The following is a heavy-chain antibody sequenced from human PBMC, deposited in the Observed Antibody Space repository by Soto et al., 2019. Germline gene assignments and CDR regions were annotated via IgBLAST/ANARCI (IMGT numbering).Heavy chain of an antibody. J-gene: IGHJ4*01. Sequence: LETLCVTCTVSYGTSSSSSCYWGWIRQPLGKGLEWIGSIYYSGYTYYNPSLKSRVTISVDTSKNQFSLNLSSVPAAYTGVYYFSRLQPHDDSSGYYYYFDYWGQGTLVTVSS. CDR1: YGTSSSSSCY. CDR3: SRLQPHDDSSGYYYYFDY. CDR2: IYYSGYT. D-gene: IGHD3-22*01. V-gene: IGHV4-39*01.